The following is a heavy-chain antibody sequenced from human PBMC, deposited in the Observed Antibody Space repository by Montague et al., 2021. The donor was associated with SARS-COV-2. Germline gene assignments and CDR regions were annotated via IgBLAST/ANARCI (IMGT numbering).Heavy chain of an antibody. CDR3: ARSAWGGYRDAFDI. Sequence: SLRLSCSASGFTFRSYAMHWVRQAPGKGLEWVAVISYDGSNKYYADSVKGRFTISRDNSKNTLYLQMNSLRAEDTAVYYCARSAWGGYRDAFDIWGQGTMVTVSS. D-gene: IGHD3-16*02. V-gene: IGHV3-30-3*01. J-gene: IGHJ3*02. CDR1: GFTFRSYA. CDR2: ISYDGSNK.